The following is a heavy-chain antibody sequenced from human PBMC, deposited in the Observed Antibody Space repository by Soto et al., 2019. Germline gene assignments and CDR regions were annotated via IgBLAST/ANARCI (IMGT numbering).Heavy chain of an antibody. CDR3: TGSGYGMGNFYYYYMDV. J-gene: IGHJ6*03. Sequence: PSETLSLTCTVSGGSISSGGYYWSWIRQHPGKGLEWIGYIYYSGSTYYNPSLKSRVTISVDTSKNQFSLKLSSVTAADTAVYYCTGSGYGMGNFYYYYMDVWGKGTMVIVSS. CDR1: GGSISSGGYY. CDR2: IYYSGST. V-gene: IGHV4-31*03. D-gene: IGHD3-3*01.